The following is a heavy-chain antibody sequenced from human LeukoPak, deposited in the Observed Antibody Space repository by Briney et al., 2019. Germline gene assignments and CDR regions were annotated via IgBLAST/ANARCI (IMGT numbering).Heavy chain of an antibody. D-gene: IGHD6-13*01. J-gene: IGHJ4*02. CDR3: ASQGTGVSSF. CDR1: GYTFTGYY. V-gene: IGHV1-2*02. CDR2: INPNSGGT. Sequence: AASVKVSCTASGYTFTGYYIHWVRQAPGQGLEWMGRINPNSGGTNYAQKFQGRVSMTRDTSISTAYMELTRLGSDDTAVYYCASQGTGVSSFWGQGTLVHVSS.